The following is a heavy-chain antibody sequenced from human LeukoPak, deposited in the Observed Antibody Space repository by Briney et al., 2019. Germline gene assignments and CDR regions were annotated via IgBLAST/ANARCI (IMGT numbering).Heavy chain of an antibody. CDR3: ARDSLYDDNGYYHYFDY. Sequence: GGSLRLSCAASGFTFSSYWMSWVRQAPGKGLEWVAMIWYDASGQHYADSVKGRFTISRDTSKNTLYLQMNSLRAEDTAVYFCARDSLYDDNGYYHYFDYWGQGTLVTVSS. J-gene: IGHJ4*02. V-gene: IGHV3-33*08. CDR1: GFTFSSYW. D-gene: IGHD3-22*01. CDR2: IWYDASGQ.